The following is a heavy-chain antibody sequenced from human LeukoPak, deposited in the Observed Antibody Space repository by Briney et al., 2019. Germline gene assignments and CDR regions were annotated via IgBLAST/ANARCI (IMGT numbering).Heavy chain of an antibody. CDR3: ARTDGYNYGCFDY. J-gene: IGHJ4*02. Sequence: PSETLSLTCTVSGDSISSSGYYWSWIRQPPGKGLEWIGEINHSGSTNYNPSLKSRVTISVDTSNNQFSLKLSSVTAADTAVYYCARTDGYNYGCFDYWGQGTLVTVSS. CDR2: INHSGST. CDR1: GDSISSSGYY. V-gene: IGHV4-39*07. D-gene: IGHD5-24*01.